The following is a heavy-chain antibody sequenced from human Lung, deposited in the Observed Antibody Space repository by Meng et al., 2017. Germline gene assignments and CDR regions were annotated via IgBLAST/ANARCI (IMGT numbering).Heavy chain of an antibody. V-gene: IGHV3-21*01. J-gene: IGHJ4*02. CDR2: ISSSNSYI. CDR1: GFTFSSHT. Sequence: EVQLVESGGGLVTPGGSLRRPVAASGFTFSSHTMNWVRQAPGKGLEWVSSISSSNSYIYYADSVKGRFTISRDNAKNSLYLQMNSLRAEDTAVYYCARDFSAAMRFDYWGQGTLVTVSS. D-gene: IGHD6-25*01. CDR3: ARDFSAAMRFDY.